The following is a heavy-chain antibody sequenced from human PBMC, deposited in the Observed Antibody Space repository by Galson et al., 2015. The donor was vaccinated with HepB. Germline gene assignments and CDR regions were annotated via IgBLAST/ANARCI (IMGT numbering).Heavy chain of an antibody. CDR2: IYPGDSDT. CDR3: ARQDCKSTKCYGSAMDV. Sequence: QSGAEVKKPGESLKISCKSSGYNFDMYWIGWVRQMSGKGLEWMGIIYPGDSDTTYSPSFQGQVTISVDKSINTAYLQWSSLRASDTAMYYCARQDCKSTKCYGSAMDVWGQGTTVTVSS. J-gene: IGHJ6*02. V-gene: IGHV5-51*01. D-gene: IGHD2-2*01. CDR1: GYNFDMYW.